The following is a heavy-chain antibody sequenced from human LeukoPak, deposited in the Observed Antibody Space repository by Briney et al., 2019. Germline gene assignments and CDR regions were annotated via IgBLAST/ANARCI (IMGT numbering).Heavy chain of an antibody. J-gene: IGHJ4*02. D-gene: IGHD2-15*01. CDR2: LNPSGDKT. Sequence: GGSLRLSCAASGFIFKTYGMSWVRQASGKGLEWVSTLNPSGDKTYYADSVQGRFTISRDNSRNTLSLQMNSVRAEDTAVYYCAKSGLNRFDYWGQGTLVTVSS. V-gene: IGHV3-23*01. CDR3: AKSGLNRFDY. CDR1: GFIFKTYG.